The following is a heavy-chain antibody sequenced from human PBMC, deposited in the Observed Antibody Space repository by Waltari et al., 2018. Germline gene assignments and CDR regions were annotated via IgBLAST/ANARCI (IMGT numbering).Heavy chain of an antibody. CDR1: GYTFTGYY. J-gene: IGHJ5*02. V-gene: IGHV1-2*02. CDR2: INPKSGGT. CDR3: ARVYYDYVWGSSYNWFDP. D-gene: IGHD3-16*01. Sequence: QVQLVQSGAEVKKPGASVKVSCKASGYTFTGYYMHWVRQAPGQGLEWMGWINPKSGGTNYAQKVQGRVTLTRDTSISTAYMELSRLGSDDTAVYYCARVYYDYVWGSSYNWFDPWGQGTLVTVSS.